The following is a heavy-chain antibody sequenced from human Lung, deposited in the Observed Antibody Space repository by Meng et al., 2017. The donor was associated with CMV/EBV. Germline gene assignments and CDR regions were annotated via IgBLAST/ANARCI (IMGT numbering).Heavy chain of an antibody. D-gene: IGHD3-10*01. CDR1: GYFFSNYY. CDR2: INPKSGDT. CDR3: AREQAGDYGSGQDAVDI. Sequence: ASVXVSCKTSGYFFSNYYMHWVRQAPGQGLEWMGWINPKSGDTNYAQKFQGRVSMTRDTSITTGYMELRSLRSDDTAVYYCAREQAGDYGSGQDAVDIWGQGTMVTVSS. J-gene: IGHJ3*02. V-gene: IGHV1-2*02.